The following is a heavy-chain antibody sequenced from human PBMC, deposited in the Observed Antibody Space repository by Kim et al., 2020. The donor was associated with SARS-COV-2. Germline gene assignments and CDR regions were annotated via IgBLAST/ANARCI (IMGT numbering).Heavy chain of an antibody. CDR1: GYTFTSYG. D-gene: IGHD3-10*01. CDR3: ARDRNSYYYGSGSYFPFDY. J-gene: IGHJ4*02. V-gene: IGHV1-18*01. Sequence: ASVKVSCKASGYTFTSYGIIWVRQAPGQGLEWMGWISAYNGNTNYAQKLQGRVTMTTDTSTSTAYMELRSLRSDDTAVYYCARDRNSYYYGSGSYFPFDYWGQGTLVTVSS. CDR2: ISAYNGNT.